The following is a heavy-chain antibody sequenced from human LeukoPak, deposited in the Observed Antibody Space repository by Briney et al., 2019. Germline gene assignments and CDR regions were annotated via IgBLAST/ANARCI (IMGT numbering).Heavy chain of an antibody. D-gene: IGHD4-17*01. V-gene: IGHV4-39*01. CDR1: GGSISSSSYY. CDR3: ARYRKSFTVTPPNYWYFDL. CDR2: IYYSGST. Sequence: SETLSLTCTVSGGSISSSSYYWGWIRQPPGKGLEWIGSIYYSGSTYYNPSLKSRVTISVDTSKNQFSLKLSSVTAADTAVYYCARYRKSFTVTPPNYWYFDLWGRGTLVTVSS. J-gene: IGHJ2*01.